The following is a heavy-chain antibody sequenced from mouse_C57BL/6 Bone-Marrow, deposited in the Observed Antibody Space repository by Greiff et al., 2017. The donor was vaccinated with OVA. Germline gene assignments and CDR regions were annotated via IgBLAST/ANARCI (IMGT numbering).Heavy chain of an antibody. Sequence: QVQLQQPGAELVKPGASVKLSCKASGYTFTSYWMHWVKQRPGQGLEWIGMIHPNSGSTNYNEKFKSKATLTVDKSSSTAYMQLSSLTSEDSAVYYCAPLLDYYGSSPSFYFDVWGTGTTVTVSS. CDR3: APLLDYYGSSPSFYFDV. D-gene: IGHD1-1*01. CDR2: IHPNSGST. V-gene: IGHV1-64*01. J-gene: IGHJ1*03. CDR1: GYTFTSYW.